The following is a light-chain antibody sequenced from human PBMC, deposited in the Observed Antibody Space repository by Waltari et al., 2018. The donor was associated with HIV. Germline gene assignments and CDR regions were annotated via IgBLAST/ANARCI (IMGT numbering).Light chain of an antibody. CDR3: SSYSATNTVV. Sequence: QSALTQPPPVSGSPGQSVTISCPGTTSAIGGYDRASWYQQPPGTSPKLLIYEVTNRPSGVPGRFSASKSGTTASLTISGLQAGDEGDYYCSSYSATNTVVFGGGTKLTVL. J-gene: IGLJ2*01. CDR2: EVT. V-gene: IGLV2-18*02. CDR1: TSAIGGYDR.